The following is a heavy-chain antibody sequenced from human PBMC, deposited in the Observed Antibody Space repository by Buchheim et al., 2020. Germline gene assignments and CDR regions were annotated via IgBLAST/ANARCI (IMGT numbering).Heavy chain of an antibody. CDR2: MNSDGSTT. Sequence: EVQLVESGGGLVQPGGYLRLPCAAYGFTFSSSWMHWVRQAPGTGLVWVSRMNSDGSTTSYAESVRGRSTISRDNAKNTLYLQMNRLGGEEADVNYGERYFGGPSDCWGQGTL. V-gene: IGHV3-74*01. CDR3: ERYFGGPSDC. J-gene: IGHJ4*02. CDR1: GFTFSSSW. D-gene: IGHD3-16*01.